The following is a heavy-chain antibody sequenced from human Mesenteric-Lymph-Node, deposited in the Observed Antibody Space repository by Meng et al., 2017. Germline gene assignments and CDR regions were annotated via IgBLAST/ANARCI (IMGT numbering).Heavy chain of an antibody. J-gene: IGHJ4*02. CDR2: ISSSSNYI. D-gene: IGHD5-18*01. CDR3: ARDTPGLLFDY. Sequence: EVQLVDSCCGLVQPRWSLILSCAASGFTFSNYTMNWVRRAPGKGLVWVSSISSSSNYIYSADSVKGRFTISRDNVKNSLYLQMNSLRAEDTAVYYCARDTPGLLFDYWGQGTLVTVSS. V-gene: IGHV3-21*01. CDR1: GFTFSNYT.